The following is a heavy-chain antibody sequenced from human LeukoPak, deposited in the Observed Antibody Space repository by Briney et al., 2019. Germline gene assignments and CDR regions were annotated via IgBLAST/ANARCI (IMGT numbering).Heavy chain of an antibody. Sequence: SETLSLTCTVSVGSIDSYYGSWIRQPPGKGLEWIGYIYYTGSTEYHPSLKSRVAISLDTSKNQFSLKLTSVTAADTAVYYCARVYQSAEYYFDYWGQGNLVSVSS. J-gene: IGHJ4*02. V-gene: IGHV4-59*01. CDR3: ARVYQSAEYYFDY. CDR1: VGSIDSYY. D-gene: IGHD2-2*01. CDR2: IYYTGST.